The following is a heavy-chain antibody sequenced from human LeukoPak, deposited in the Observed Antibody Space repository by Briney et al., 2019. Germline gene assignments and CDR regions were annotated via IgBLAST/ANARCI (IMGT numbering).Heavy chain of an antibody. Sequence: SQTLSLTCTVSGGSISSGGYYWSWIRQPPGKGLEWIGEINHSGSTNYNPSLKSRVTISVDTSKNQFSLKLSSVTAADTAVYYCARVYCTNGVCDKYYFDYWGQGTLVTVSS. CDR3: ARVYCTNGVCDKYYFDY. V-gene: IGHV4-30-2*01. CDR1: GGSISSGGYY. D-gene: IGHD2-8*01. J-gene: IGHJ4*02. CDR2: INHSGST.